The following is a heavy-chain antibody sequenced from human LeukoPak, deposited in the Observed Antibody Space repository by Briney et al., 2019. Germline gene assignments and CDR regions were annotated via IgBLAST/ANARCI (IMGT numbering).Heavy chain of an antibody. J-gene: IGHJ4*02. CDR1: GFTFSSYG. V-gene: IGHV3-33*01. D-gene: IGHD2-2*01. CDR3: ARAYCSSTSCYGYDY. CDR2: IWYDGSNK. Sequence: GGSLRLSCAASGFTFSSYGMHWVRQAPGKGLEWVAVIWYDGSNKYYADSVKGRFTTSRDNSKNTLYLQMNSLRAEDTAVYYCARAYCSSTSCYGYDYWGQGTLVTVSS.